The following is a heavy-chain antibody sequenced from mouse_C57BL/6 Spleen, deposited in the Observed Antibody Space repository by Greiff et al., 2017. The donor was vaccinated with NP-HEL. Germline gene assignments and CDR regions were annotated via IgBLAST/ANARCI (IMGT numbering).Heavy chain of an antibody. J-gene: IGHJ1*03. D-gene: IGHD1-1*01. CDR1: GYTFTEYT. CDR3: ARHEEAGVYGRRGYFDV. V-gene: IGHV1-62-2*01. CDR2: FYPGSGSI. Sequence: VQLQQSGAELVKPGASVKLSCKASGYTFTEYTIHWVKQRSGQGLEWIGWFYPGSGSIKYNEKFKDKATLTADKSSSTVYMELSRLTSEDSAVYFCARHEEAGVYGRRGYFDVWGTGTTVTVSS.